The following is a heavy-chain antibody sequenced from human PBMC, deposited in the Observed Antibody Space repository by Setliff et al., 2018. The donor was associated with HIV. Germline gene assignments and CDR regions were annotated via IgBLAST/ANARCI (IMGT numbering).Heavy chain of an antibody. J-gene: IGHJ4*02. CDR2: IEKKTNGGTR. CDR3: TREIRDGYPRSSN. Sequence: PGGSLRLSCAASGFTFSSYEMNWVRQAPGKGLEWVGRIEKKTNGGTRDYAAPVKGRFTISRDDSKSTLYLQLTTLRTEDTGFYFCTREIRDGYPRSSNWGQGTLVTVSS. D-gene: IGHD3-10*01. CDR1: GFTFSSYE. V-gene: IGHV3-15*04.